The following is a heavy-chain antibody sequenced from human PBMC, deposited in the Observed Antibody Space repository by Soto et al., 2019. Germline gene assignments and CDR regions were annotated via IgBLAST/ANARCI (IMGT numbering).Heavy chain of an antibody. Sequence: EVQLLESGGGLVQPGGSLRLSCAASGFTFSNYAMSWVRQAPGKGLEWVSAISGSGGSTYYADSVKGRFTISRDASKNTLYLQMNSLRAEDTAVYYCARDYSSGWYGVRYYYYYGMDVWGQGTTVTVSS. V-gene: IGHV3-23*01. CDR1: GFTFSNYA. CDR2: ISGSGGST. J-gene: IGHJ6*02. D-gene: IGHD6-19*01. CDR3: ARDYSSGWYGVRYYYYYGMDV.